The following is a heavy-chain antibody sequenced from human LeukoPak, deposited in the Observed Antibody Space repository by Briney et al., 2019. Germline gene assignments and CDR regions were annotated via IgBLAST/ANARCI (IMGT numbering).Heavy chain of an antibody. J-gene: IGHJ6*02. CDR2: IYYSGST. CDR3: AREGREYYYGSGSHHYYYYYGMDV. D-gene: IGHD3-10*01. V-gene: IGHV4-61*01. Sequence: SETLSLTCTVSGGSVSRGSYYWNWIRQPPGKGLEWIGYIYYSGSTNYNPSLKSRVTISVDTSKNQFSLKLSSVTAADTAVYYCAREGREYYYGSGSHHYYYYYGMDVWGQGTTVTVSS. CDR1: GGSVSRGSYY.